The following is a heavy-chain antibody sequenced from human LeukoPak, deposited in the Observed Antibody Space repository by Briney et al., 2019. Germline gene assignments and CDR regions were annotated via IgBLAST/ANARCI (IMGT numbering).Heavy chain of an antibody. D-gene: IGHD2-2*01. Sequence: SVKVSRKASGGTFSSYAISWVRQAPGQGLEWMGGIIPIFGTANYAQKFQGRVTITADESTSTAYMELSSLRSEDTAVYYCARDPALGYCSSTSCLKTTSPYGMDVWGQGTTVTVSS. V-gene: IGHV1-69*13. CDR3: ARDPALGYCSSTSCLKTTSPYGMDV. J-gene: IGHJ6*02. CDR1: GGTFSSYA. CDR2: IIPIFGTA.